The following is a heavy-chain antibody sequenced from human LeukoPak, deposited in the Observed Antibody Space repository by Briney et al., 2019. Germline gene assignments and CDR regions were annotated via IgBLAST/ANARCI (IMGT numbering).Heavy chain of an antibody. D-gene: IGHD3-3*02. CDR2: LYSGSDT. V-gene: IGHV3-53*01. CDR3: ARVGDHFHWYLDL. J-gene: IGHJ2*01. Sequence: PGGSLTLSCAASGFSVSLNCMNWVRQAPGKGLEWVSILYSGSDTYYADSVKGRFTISRDSSKNMLFLHMNSLRVEDTALYYCARVGDHFHWYLDLWGRGTLVTVSS. CDR1: GFSVSLNC.